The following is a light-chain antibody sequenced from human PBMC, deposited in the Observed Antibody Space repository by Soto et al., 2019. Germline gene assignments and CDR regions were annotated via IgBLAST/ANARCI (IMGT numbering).Light chain of an antibody. Sequence: QAVVTQPPSASGTPGQRVTVSCSGGSSNIGRNTVNWYQQLPGRAPKLLIYSYNQRPSGVPDRFSGSKSGTSASLAISGLQSEDEADYYCATWDDSLNGWVFGGGTKVTVL. V-gene: IGLV1-44*01. J-gene: IGLJ3*02. CDR2: SYN. CDR1: SSNIGRNT. CDR3: ATWDDSLNGWV.